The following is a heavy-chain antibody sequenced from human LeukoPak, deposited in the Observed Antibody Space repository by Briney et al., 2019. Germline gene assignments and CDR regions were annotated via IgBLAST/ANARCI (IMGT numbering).Heavy chain of an antibody. CDR3: ARDKVGYCSSTSCQGYYYYGMDV. V-gene: IGHV3-48*03. CDR2: ISSSGSTI. D-gene: IGHD2-2*01. J-gene: IGHJ6*02. CDR1: GFTFSSYE. Sequence: GGSLRLSCAASGFTFSSYEMNWVRQAPGKGLEWVSYISSSGSTIYYADSVKGRFTISRDNAKNSLYLQMNSLRAEDTAVYYCARDKVGYCSSTSCQGYYYYGMDVWGQGITVTVSS.